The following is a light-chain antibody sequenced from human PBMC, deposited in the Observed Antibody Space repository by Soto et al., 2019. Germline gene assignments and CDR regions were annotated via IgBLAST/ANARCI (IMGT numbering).Light chain of an antibody. Sequence: EIVMTQSPATLSLSPGERATLSCRASQSVDKYLVWYQQKPGQAPRLLIYDASNRATGIPARFSGSGSGTDFTLTISSLEPEDFEVYYCQQRGNRPPWTFGQGTKVEIK. J-gene: IGKJ1*01. V-gene: IGKV3-11*01. CDR3: QQRGNRPPWT. CDR1: QSVDKY. CDR2: DAS.